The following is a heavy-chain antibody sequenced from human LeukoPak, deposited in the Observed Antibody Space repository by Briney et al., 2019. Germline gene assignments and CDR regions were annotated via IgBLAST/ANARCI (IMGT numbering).Heavy chain of an antibody. CDR1: GYSISSGYY. CDR3: AGEDIVVVPAAMVWYNWFDP. D-gene: IGHD2-2*01. V-gene: IGHV4-38-2*02. CDR2: INHSGST. Sequence: SETLSLTCSISGYSISSGYYWGWIRQPPGKGLEWIGEINHSGSTNYNPSLKSRVTISVDTSKNQFSLKLSSVTAADTAVYYCAGEDIVVVPAAMVWYNWFDPWGQGTLVPVSS. J-gene: IGHJ5*02.